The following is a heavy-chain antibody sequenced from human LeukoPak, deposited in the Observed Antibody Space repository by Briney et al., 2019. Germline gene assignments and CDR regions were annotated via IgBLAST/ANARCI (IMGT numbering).Heavy chain of an antibody. J-gene: IGHJ5*02. V-gene: IGHV4-34*01. CDR2: INHSGST. CDR1: GGSFSGYY. Sequence: PSETLSLTCAVYGGSFSGYYWSWIRQPPGKGLEWIGEINHSGSTNYNPSLKSRVTISVDTSKNQFSLKLSSVTAADTAVYYCARVSRPGNWFDPWGQGTLVTVSS. CDR3: ARVSRPGNWFDP.